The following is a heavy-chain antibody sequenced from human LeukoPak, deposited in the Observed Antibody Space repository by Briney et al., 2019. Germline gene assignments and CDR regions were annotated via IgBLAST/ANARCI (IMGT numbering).Heavy chain of an antibody. V-gene: IGHV3-53*01. CDR2: IYSNNRT. CDR1: EFAVSSNY. D-gene: IGHD3-16*02. Sequence: GGSLRLSCTASEFAVSSNYMTWVRQAPGKGLEWVSIIYSNNRTYYTDSVKGRFTISRDNSKDTLYLQMNSLRAEDTAIYYCARDIELSTWGLGTMVTVSS. CDR3: ARDIELST. J-gene: IGHJ3*01.